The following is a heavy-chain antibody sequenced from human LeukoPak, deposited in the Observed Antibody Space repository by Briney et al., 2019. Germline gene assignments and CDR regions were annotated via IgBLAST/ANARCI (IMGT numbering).Heavy chain of an antibody. CDR2: INHSGST. Sequence: SETLSLTCAVYGGSFSGYYWSWLRQPPGKGLEWLGEINHSGSTNYNPSLKSRVTISVDTSKNQFSLKLSSVTAADTAVYHCAKDLYDNGWYNYFDPWGQGALVTVSS. D-gene: IGHD6-19*01. J-gene: IGHJ5*02. V-gene: IGHV4-34*01. CDR3: AKDLYDNGWYNYFDP. CDR1: GGSFSGYY.